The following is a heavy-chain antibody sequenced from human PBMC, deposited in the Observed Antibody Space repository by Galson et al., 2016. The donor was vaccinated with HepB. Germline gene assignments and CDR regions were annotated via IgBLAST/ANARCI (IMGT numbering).Heavy chain of an antibody. CDR3: AKDTVRGIDFFYFYGMDV. CDR1: GFTFSSYA. Sequence: SLRLSCAASGFTFSSYAMNWVRQAPGKGPEWVSSISAGGGSTNYADSVKGRFTIARDNSKNTLYLQMNSLRAEDTAVHYCAKDTVRGIDFFYFYGMDVWGQGTTVTVSS. V-gene: IGHV3-23*01. J-gene: IGHJ6*02. D-gene: IGHD3-10*01. CDR2: ISAGGGST.